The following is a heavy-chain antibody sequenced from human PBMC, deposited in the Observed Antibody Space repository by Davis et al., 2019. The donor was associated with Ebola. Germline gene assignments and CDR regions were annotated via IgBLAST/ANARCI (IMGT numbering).Heavy chain of an antibody. D-gene: IGHD2-2*01. CDR2: INHSGST. J-gene: IGHJ4*02. CDR3: ALHCSSTSCSSFDY. Sequence: SETLSLTCAVYGGSFSGYYWSWIRQPPGKGLEWIGEINHSGSTNYNPSLKSRVTISLDTSKNQFSLKLSSVTAADTAVYYCALHCSSTSCSSFDYWGQGTLVTVSS. V-gene: IGHV4-34*01. CDR1: GGSFSGYY.